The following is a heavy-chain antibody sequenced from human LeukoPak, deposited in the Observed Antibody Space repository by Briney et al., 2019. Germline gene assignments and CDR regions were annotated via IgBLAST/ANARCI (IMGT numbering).Heavy chain of an antibody. CDR2: RNPNSGNT. CDR1: GYTFTSSD. V-gene: IGHV1-8*01. CDR3: ARGQWFGDHLQIYYYYGMDV. Sequence: GASVKVSCKASGYTFTSSDINWVRQATGQGLEWMGWRNPNSGNTGYAQKFQGRVTMTRNTSISTAYMELSSLRSEDTAVYYCARGQWFGDHLQIYYYYGMDVWGQGTTVTVSS. D-gene: IGHD3-10*01. J-gene: IGHJ6*02.